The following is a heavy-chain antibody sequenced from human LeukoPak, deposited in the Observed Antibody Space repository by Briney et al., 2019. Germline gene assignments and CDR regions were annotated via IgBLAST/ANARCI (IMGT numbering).Heavy chain of an antibody. CDR1: GYTFTSYY. V-gene: IGHV1-46*01. CDR3: ARSYYYGSGSYLV. J-gene: IGHJ4*02. Sequence: ASVKVSCKASGYTFTSYYMHWVRQAPGQGLEWMGIINPSGGSTGYAQKFQGRVTMTRNTSISTAYMELSSLRSEDTAVYYCARSYYYGSGSYLVWGQGTLVTVSS. D-gene: IGHD3-10*01. CDR2: INPSGGST.